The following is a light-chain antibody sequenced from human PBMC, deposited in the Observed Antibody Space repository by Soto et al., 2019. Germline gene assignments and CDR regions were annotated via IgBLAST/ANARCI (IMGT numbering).Light chain of an antibody. CDR2: SAS. Sequence: EFVLTQSPGTLSLSPGERATLSCRASQSVSSSYLAWYQQKPGQAPRLLIYSASNRASGIPDRFSGGASGTGFTLTISILEPEDFAVYFCQQYGGSPPFTFGQGTKVEIK. V-gene: IGKV3-20*01. J-gene: IGKJ2*01. CDR3: QQYGGSPPFT. CDR1: QSVSSSY.